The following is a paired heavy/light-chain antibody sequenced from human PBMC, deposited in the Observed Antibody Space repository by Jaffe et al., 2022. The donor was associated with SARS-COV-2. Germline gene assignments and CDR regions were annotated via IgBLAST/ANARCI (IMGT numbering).Heavy chain of an antibody. CDR2: ISSSGNTI. CDR1: GLSFSDYY. D-gene: IGHD2-2*02. J-gene: IGHJ6*03. CDR3: ARAPIPFYYSYYMDV. Sequence: QVQLVESGGGLVKPGGSLRLSCAASGLSFSDYYMSWIRQAPGKGLEWVSYISSSGNTIYYADSMKGRFTISRDNAKNSLYLQMNGLRAEDTAVYYCARAPIPFYYSYYMDVWGKGTTVTVSS. V-gene: IGHV3-11*01.
Light chain of an antibody. V-gene: IGLV2-8*01. J-gene: IGLJ1*01. Sequence: QSALTQPPSASGSPGQSVTISCTGTSSDVGGYNYVSWYQHHPGKAPKLMIYEVNKRPSGVPDRFSGSKSGNTASLTVSGLQAEDEADYYCSSYAGSDNLVFGTGTKVTVL. CDR1: SSDVGGYNY. CDR2: EVN. CDR3: SSYAGSDNLV.